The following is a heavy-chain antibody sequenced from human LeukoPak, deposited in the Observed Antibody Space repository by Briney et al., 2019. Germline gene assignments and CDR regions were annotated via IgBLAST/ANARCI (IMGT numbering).Heavy chain of an antibody. Sequence: SETLSLTCAVYGGSFSGYYWGWIRQPPGKGLEWIGEINHSGSTNYNPSLKSRVTISVDTSKNQFSLKLSSVTAADTAVYYCARGNPTLDIVATTYYYYGMDVWGKGTTVTVSS. J-gene: IGHJ6*04. D-gene: IGHD5-12*01. CDR1: GGSFSGYY. CDR2: INHSGST. V-gene: IGHV4-34*01. CDR3: ARGNPTLDIVATTYYYYGMDV.